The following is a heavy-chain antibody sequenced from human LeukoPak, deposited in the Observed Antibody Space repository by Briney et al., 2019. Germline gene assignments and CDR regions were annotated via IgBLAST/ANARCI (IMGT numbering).Heavy chain of an antibody. CDR2: ISSSSTYI. CDR3: AKGESSYWYFDL. J-gene: IGHJ2*01. Sequence: GGSLRLSCTVSGFTFSTYSMNWVRQAPGKGLEWVSSISSSSTYIYYADSLKGRFTISRDNAKNSLYLQMNSLRAEDTAVYYCAKGESSYWYFDLWGRGTLVTVSS. V-gene: IGHV3-21*04. D-gene: IGHD3-22*01. CDR1: GFTFSTYS.